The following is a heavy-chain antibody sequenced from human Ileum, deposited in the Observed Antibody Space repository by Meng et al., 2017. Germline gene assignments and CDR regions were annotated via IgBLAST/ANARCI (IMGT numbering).Heavy chain of an antibody. CDR1: GFTFSKYS. CDR2: VSFDGHRK. CDR3: ARTAGYSAYADY. Sequence: GESLKISCTASGFTFSKYSMHWVRQAPGKGLEWVAIVSFDGHRKYYADSLKGRFTISRDNSKNTLDLQVISLSADDTAVYYCARTAGYSAYADYWGQGTLVTVSS. D-gene: IGHD5-12*01. V-gene: IGHV3-30*04. J-gene: IGHJ4*02.